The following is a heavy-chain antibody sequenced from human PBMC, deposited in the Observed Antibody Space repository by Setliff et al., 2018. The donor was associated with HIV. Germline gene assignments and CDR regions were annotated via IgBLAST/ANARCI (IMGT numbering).Heavy chain of an antibody. V-gene: IGHV4-59*08. Sequence: SETLSLTCTVSGGSISSYYWSWIRQPPGKGLEWIGYIYYSGSTYYNPSLKSRVTISVDTSKNQFSLKLSSVTAADTAVYYCARVIAVAGWGNDAFDSWGQGTLVTVSS. D-gene: IGHD6-19*01. CDR3: ARVIAVAGWGNDAFDS. CDR2: IYYSGST. J-gene: IGHJ3*02. CDR1: GGSISSYY.